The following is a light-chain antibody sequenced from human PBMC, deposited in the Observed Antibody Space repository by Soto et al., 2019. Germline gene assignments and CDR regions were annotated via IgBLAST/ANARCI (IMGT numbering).Light chain of an antibody. Sequence: QSVLTQPASVSGSPGQSITISCSGTNSDVGGYNYVSWYQQHPGKAPKLMIYDVSYRPSGISNRFSGSKSDNTASLTISGLQAEDEADYYCSSYTTSSLYGFGTGTKVPV. V-gene: IGLV2-14*01. CDR2: DVS. J-gene: IGLJ1*01. CDR1: NSDVGGYNY. CDR3: SSYTTSSLYG.